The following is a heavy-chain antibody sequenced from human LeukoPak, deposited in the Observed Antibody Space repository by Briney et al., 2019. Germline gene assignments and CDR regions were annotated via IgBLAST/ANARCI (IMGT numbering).Heavy chain of an antibody. CDR2: IYPSGST. D-gene: IGHD2-15*01. J-gene: IGHJ6*03. CDR3: ARRVLGYCRGGSCYGLSYYMDV. CDR1: GGSVSGYC. Sequence: SETLSLTCTVSGGSVSGYCGSWVRRPPGTGLEWIGYIYPSGSTNYNPSLKSRVAISADTSMNQFSLKLSSVTAADTAVYFCARRVLGYCRGGSCYGLSYYMDVWGEGTTVTVSS. V-gene: IGHV4-4*09.